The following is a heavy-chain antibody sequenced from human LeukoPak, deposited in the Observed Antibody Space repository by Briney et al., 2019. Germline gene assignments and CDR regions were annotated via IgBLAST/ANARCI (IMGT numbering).Heavy chain of an antibody. J-gene: IGHJ3*02. Sequence: ASVKVSCKASGYTFSDYYLHWVRQAPGNGLEWMGWINPHSGGTHYAQKFQGRVTMTRDTSISTAYMELSSLRSDDTAVYFCAREIVAAIGGAFDIWGQGTMVTVSS. CDR2: INPHSGGT. CDR1: GYTFSDYY. V-gene: IGHV1-2*02. D-gene: IGHD5-12*01. CDR3: AREIVAAIGGAFDI.